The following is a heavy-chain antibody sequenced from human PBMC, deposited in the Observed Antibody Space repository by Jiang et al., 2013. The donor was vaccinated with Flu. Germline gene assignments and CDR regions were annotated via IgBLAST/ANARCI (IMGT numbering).Heavy chain of an antibody. CDR3: ARDTPIARVPVVGHDAFDV. J-gene: IGHJ3*01. Sequence: RSLRLSCAASRFTFRDYVMHWVRQAPGKGLEWVAFISYDGSNKDYADSVKGRFTISRDNSKNTLYLQMNSLRAEDTALYYCARDTPIARVPVVGHDAFDVWGQGTMVTVSS. CDR2: ISYDGSNK. D-gene: IGHD6-19*01. CDR1: RFTFRDYV. V-gene: IGHV3-30-3*01.